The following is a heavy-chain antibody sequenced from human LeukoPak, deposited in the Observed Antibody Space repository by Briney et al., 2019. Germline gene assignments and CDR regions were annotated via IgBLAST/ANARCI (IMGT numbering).Heavy chain of an antibody. CDR1: GGSISSGGYY. D-gene: IGHD6-13*01. CDR2: IYYSGST. CDR3: ARVGNSSSWFLRWSYYYYGMDV. J-gene: IGHJ6*02. Sequence: KTSETLSLTCTVSGGSISSGGYYWSWIRQHPGKGLEWIGYIYYSGSTYYNPSLKSRVTISVDTSKNQFSLKLSSVTAADTAVYYCARVGNSSSWFLRWSYYYYGMDVWGQGTTVTVSS. V-gene: IGHV4-31*03.